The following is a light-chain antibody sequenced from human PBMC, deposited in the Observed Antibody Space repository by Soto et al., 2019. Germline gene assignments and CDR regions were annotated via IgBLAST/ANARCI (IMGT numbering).Light chain of an antibody. CDR1: QSISNH. V-gene: IGKV1-39*01. Sequence: DIQVTQSPSSLSASVEDRVIITCRASQSISNHLNWYQQKPGKAPKLLIYAASSLQSGVPSRFSGSGSGTEFTLTITSLRPDDFATYYCQQSYSILWTFGQGTKVDIK. CDR2: AAS. J-gene: IGKJ1*01. CDR3: QQSYSILWT.